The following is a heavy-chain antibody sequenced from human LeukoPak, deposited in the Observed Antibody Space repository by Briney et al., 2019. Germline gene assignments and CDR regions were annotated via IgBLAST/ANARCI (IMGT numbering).Heavy chain of an antibody. CDR3: ARALVTTEALDGMDV. J-gene: IGHJ6*02. Sequence: GASVKVSCKASGYTFTSYDINWVRQATGQGLEWMGWMNPNSGNTGYAQKFQGRVTMTRNTSISTAYMELSSLRSEDTAVYYCARALVTTEALDGMDVWGQGTTVTVSS. D-gene: IGHD4-17*01. V-gene: IGHV1-8*01. CDR1: GYTFTSYD. CDR2: MNPNSGNT.